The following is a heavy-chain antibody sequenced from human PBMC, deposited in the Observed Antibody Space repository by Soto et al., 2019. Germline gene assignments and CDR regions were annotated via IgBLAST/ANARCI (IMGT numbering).Heavy chain of an antibody. J-gene: IGHJ4*02. CDR1: GFTFSSYA. CDR3: ARGVLLRYFDWLPPPDFDY. D-gene: IGHD3-9*01. Sequence: GGSLRLSCAASGFTFSSYAMHWVRQAPGKXLEWVAVISYDGSNKYYADSVKGRFTISRDNSKNTLYLQMNSLRAEDTAVYYCARGVLLRYFDWLPPPDFDYWGQGTLVTVSS. V-gene: IGHV3-30-3*01. CDR2: ISYDGSNK.